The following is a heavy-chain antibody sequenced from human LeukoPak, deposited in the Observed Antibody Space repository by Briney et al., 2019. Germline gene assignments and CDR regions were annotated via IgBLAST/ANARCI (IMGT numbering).Heavy chain of an antibody. Sequence: GGSLRLYCAVSGFTFSSYWMLWVRQAPGRGLVWVSRINSDGGSTSYADSVKGRFTISRDNAKNTLDLQMNSLRAEDTAVYYCARGGLGGNWFDPWGQGTLVTVSS. CDR3: ARGGLGGNWFDP. CDR1: GFTFSSYW. CDR2: INSDGGST. J-gene: IGHJ5*02. V-gene: IGHV3-74*01. D-gene: IGHD2-15*01.